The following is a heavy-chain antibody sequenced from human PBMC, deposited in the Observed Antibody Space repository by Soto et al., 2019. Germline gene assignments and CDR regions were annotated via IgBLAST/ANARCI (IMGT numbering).Heavy chain of an antibody. CDR1: DSTFSSYS. D-gene: IGHD2-2*02. CDR3: LRGGRGYTKDDTLDI. Sequence: EVQLVESGGGLVKPGASLRLSCVASDSTFSSYSMNWVRQAPGRGLEWVSSISSRSSVIFYAESMRGRFTISRDNAKNSLYLQMNSLRAEDTAVYYCLRGGRGYTKDDTLDIWGQGTMVTVSS. V-gene: IGHV3-21*01. CDR2: ISSRSSVI. J-gene: IGHJ3*02.